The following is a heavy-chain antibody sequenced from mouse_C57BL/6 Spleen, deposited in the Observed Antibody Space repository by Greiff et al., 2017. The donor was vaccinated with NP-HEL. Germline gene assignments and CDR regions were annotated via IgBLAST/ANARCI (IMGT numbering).Heavy chain of an antibody. J-gene: IGHJ1*03. CDR1: GFTFSDYG. CDR2: ISSGSSTI. CDR3: ARGDYSNWYFDV. D-gene: IGHD2-5*01. V-gene: IGHV5-17*01. Sequence: EVMLVESGGGLVKPGGSLKLSCAASGFTFSDYGMHWVRQAPEKGLEWVAYISSGSSTIYYADTVKGRFTISRDNAKNTLFLQMTSLRSEDTAMYYCARGDYSNWYFDVWGTGTTVTVSS.